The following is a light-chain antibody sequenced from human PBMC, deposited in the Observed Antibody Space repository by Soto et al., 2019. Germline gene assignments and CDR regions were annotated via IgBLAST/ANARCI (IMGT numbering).Light chain of an antibody. J-gene: IGLJ3*02. V-gene: IGLV2-11*01. CDR1: TGSVAGNDY. CDR2: DVT. CDR3: QSYDNILSGPL. Sequence: QSVLTQPRSVSGSPGQSVTVSCTGTTGSVAGNDYVSWYQQHPGKAPKLLIFDVTKRPSGVPDRFFGSKSGNTASLTISGLQAEDEADYYCQSYDNILSGPLFGGGTKLTVL.